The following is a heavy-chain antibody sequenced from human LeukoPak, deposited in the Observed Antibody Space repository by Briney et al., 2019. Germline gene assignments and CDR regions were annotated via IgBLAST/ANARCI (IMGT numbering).Heavy chain of an antibody. CDR1: GYTFTSYY. CDR3: ARRGTIFGVVVQNSGYYGMDV. CDR2: INPSGGST. D-gene: IGHD3-3*01. J-gene: IGHJ6*02. Sequence: ASVKVSCKASGYTFTSYYMHWVRQAPGQGLEWMGIINPSGGSTSYAQKFQGRVTMTRDTSTSTVYMELSSLRSEDTAVYYCARRGTIFGVVVQNSGYYGMDVWVQGTTVTVSS. V-gene: IGHV1-46*01.